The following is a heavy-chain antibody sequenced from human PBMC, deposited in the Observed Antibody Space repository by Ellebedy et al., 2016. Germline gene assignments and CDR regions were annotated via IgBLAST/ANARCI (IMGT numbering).Heavy chain of an antibody. Sequence: GESLKISXAGSGFSLNYYMGWFRQAPGKGLEWISYISISGSTTYYADSVKGRFTMSRDNANNSVFLQMNSLRAEDTAVYYCAREVPDARYAFDIWGQGTMVTVSS. J-gene: IGHJ3*02. V-gene: IGHV3-11*01. CDR1: GFSLNYY. D-gene: IGHD1-1*01. CDR3: AREVPDARYAFDI. CDR2: ISISGSTT.